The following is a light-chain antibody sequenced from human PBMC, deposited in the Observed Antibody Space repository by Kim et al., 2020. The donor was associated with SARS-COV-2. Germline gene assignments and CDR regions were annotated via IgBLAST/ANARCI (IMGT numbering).Light chain of an antibody. Sequence: SYELTQPPSVSVSPGQTASITCSGNKLGDKYACWYQQKPGQSPVLVIYEDNKRPSGIPERFSGSNSGNTATLTISGTQAMDEADYYCKAWDTSTVVFSGG. CDR1: KLGDKY. CDR3: KAWDTSTVV. CDR2: EDN. J-gene: IGLJ2*01. V-gene: IGLV3-1*01.